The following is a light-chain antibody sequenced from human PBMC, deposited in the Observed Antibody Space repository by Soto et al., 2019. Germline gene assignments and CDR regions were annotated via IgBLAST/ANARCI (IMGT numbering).Light chain of an antibody. V-gene: IGKV3-11*01. CDR3: QQRSAWLT. J-gene: IGKJ4*01. CDR2: DAS. CDR1: QSAGTY. Sequence: EIVLTQSPATLSLSPGERATLSCRASQSAGTYLAWYQQKPGQAPRLLIYDASNRATGIPARFSGSGSGTDFTLIISSLEPEDFAVYYRQQRSAWLTFGGGTRVEI.